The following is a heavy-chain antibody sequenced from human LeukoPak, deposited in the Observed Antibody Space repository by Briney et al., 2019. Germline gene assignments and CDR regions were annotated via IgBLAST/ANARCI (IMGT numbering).Heavy chain of an antibody. V-gene: IGHV5-51*01. CDR2: IYPCDSDT. Sequence: PGGPLRLSCKGSGYTFASCCIAWGRQIPGNGLEWMGIIYPCDSDTRYSPSFQGQVTISADKSINTAYLQWSSLKASDTAMYYCARQIADSSGPIDYWGQGAPVTVSS. J-gene: IGHJ4*02. CDR3: ARQIADSSGPIDY. D-gene: IGHD6-19*01. CDR1: GYTFASCC.